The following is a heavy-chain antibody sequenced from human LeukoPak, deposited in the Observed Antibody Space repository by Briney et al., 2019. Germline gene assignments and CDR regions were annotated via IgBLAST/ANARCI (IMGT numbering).Heavy chain of an antibody. Sequence: GGSLRLSCAASGFTFSNYEMNWVRQAPGKGLEWISYISSSGSTIHYADSVKGRVTISRDNSKNTLYLQMNSLRAVDTAVYYCAKDDYYDSSGYSYYFDYWGQGTLVTVSS. J-gene: IGHJ4*02. CDR1: GFTFSNYE. V-gene: IGHV3-48*03. CDR3: AKDDYYDSSGYSYYFDY. CDR2: ISSSGSTI. D-gene: IGHD3-22*01.